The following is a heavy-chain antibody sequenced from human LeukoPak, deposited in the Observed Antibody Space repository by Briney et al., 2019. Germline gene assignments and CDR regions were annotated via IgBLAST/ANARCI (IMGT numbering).Heavy chain of an antibody. V-gene: IGHV4-4*07. CDR1: GGSISAYY. CDR3: ARGPGSATFEAFDI. CDR2: IYSSGIS. Sequence: SETLSLTCTVSGGSISAYYWSWIRQPAGKGLDWVGRIYSSGISDYNPSLKSRVTMSVDTSKNQFSLHLTSVTAADTALYYCARGPGSATFEAFDIWGQGTTVTVSS. D-gene: IGHD1-1*01. J-gene: IGHJ3*02.